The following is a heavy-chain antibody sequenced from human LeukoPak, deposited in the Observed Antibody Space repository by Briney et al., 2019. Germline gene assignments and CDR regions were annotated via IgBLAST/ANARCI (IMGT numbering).Heavy chain of an antibody. D-gene: IGHD3-16*01. CDR1: GFTFSSYW. CDR3: ARDYIGGWNDH. V-gene: IGHV3-7*01. CDR2: IREDGNEK. J-gene: IGHJ4*02. Sequence: GGSLRLSCSASGFTFSSYWMSWVRQTTGKGLECVAKIREDGNEKFYVDSVKGRFTISRDNAKNSVYLQMNSLRVEDTAVYFCARDYIGGWNDHWGPGTLVTVSS.